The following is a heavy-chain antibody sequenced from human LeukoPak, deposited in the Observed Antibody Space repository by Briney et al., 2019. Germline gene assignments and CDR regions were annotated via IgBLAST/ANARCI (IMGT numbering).Heavy chain of an antibody. D-gene: IGHD7-27*01. J-gene: IGHJ4*02. Sequence: SETLSLTCAVSGGSISSGSYSWSWIRQPPGKGPEWIGYIYPRGSTYYNPSLKSRVILSLDKSANQFSLNLSSVTAADTAVYYCARFSPRAMGNYLDFWGQGTLVTVSS. CDR3: ARFSPRAMGNYLDF. CDR2: IYPRGST. CDR1: GGSISSGSYS. V-gene: IGHV4-30-2*01.